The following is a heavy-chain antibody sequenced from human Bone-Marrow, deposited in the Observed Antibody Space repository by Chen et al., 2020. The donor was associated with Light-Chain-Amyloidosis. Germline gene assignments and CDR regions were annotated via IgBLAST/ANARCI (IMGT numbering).Heavy chain of an antibody. D-gene: IGHD3-9*01. CDR3: AKDISYDDILTGYPADAFDI. Sequence: EVKLVESGGGLLQRGGSLRLSCAASGFAFSSYAMSWVRQAPGKGMEWVSTLSGSGGRIYYGDSVKGRLTISRDNSKNALFLQMYSLRAEVTAVYYCAKDISYDDILTGYPADAFDIWGQGTMVTVSS. CDR2: LSGSGGRI. J-gene: IGHJ3*02. CDR1: GFAFSSYA. V-gene: IGHV3-23*04.